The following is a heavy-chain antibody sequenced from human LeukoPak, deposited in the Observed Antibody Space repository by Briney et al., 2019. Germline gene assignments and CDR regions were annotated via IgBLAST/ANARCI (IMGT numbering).Heavy chain of an antibody. V-gene: IGHV3-7*02. D-gene: IGHD3-22*01. CDR2: IKQDGSEK. CDR1: GFTFSRFW. J-gene: IGHJ3*02. CDR3: ARAVDYYDSSGWI. Sequence: GGSLRLSCAASGFTFSRFWMSWVRQAPGKGLEWVATIKQDGSEKNYVDSVKGRFTISRDNAKNTLYLQMNSLRAEDTAVYYCARAVDYYDSSGWIWGRGTMVTVSS.